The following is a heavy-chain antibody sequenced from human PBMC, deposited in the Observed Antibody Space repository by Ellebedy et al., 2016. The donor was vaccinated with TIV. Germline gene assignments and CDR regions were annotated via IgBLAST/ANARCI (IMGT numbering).Heavy chain of an antibody. CDR3: ARDSVSWGMDV. CDR1: GGTFSSYA. Sequence: SVKVSXXTSGGTFSSYAISWVRQAPGQGLEWMGRIIPILGIANYAQKFQGRVTITADKSTSTAYMELRSLRSDDTAVYYCARDSVSWGMDVWGQGTTVTVSS. J-gene: IGHJ6*02. D-gene: IGHD4-11*01. V-gene: IGHV1-69*04. CDR2: IIPILGIA.